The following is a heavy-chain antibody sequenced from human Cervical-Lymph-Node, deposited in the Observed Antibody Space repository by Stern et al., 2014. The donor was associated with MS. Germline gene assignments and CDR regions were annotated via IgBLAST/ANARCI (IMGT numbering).Heavy chain of an antibody. V-gene: IGHV5-51*01. Sequence: VQLVQSGAEVKKSGESLKISCKSSGYNFASYWIGWVRQIPGKGLEWMGIIVPGDSETRYSPYFQGQVTFSADKSISTAYLQWSSLRASDTAVYYCARRSGDFDYWGQGTLVTVSS. J-gene: IGHJ4*02. D-gene: IGHD6-19*01. CDR1: GYNFASYW. CDR3: ARRSGDFDY. CDR2: IVPGDSET.